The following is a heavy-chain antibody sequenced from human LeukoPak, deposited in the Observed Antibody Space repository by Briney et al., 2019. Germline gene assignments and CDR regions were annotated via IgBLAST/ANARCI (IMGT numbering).Heavy chain of an antibody. J-gene: IGHJ1*01. V-gene: IGHV3-49*04. D-gene: IGHD6-19*01. Sequence: GGSLRLSCTASGFTFGDYGMSWVRQAPGKGLEWVGFIRSKAYGGTTEYAASVKGRFTISRDDSKSIAYLQMNSLKTEDTAVYYCTAAARRFSGWYYFQHWGQGTQVTVSS. CDR1: GFTFGDYG. CDR3: TAAARRFSGWYYFQH. CDR2: IRSKAYGGTT.